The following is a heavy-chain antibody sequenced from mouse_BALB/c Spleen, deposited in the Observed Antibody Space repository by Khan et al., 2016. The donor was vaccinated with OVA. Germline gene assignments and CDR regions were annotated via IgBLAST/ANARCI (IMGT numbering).Heavy chain of an antibody. D-gene: IGHD1-1*02. V-gene: IGHV9-3-1*01. CDR1: GYTFTNYG. CDR3: ASGGYWYFDV. J-gene: IGHJ1*01. CDR2: INTYTEEP. Sequence: QIQLVQSGPELKKPGETVKISCKASGYTFTNYGMNWVKQAPGKGLKWMGWINTYTEEPTYADDFKGRFAFSLATSASTAYLQINNLKNEDTATYFCASGGYWYFDVWGAGTTVTVSS.